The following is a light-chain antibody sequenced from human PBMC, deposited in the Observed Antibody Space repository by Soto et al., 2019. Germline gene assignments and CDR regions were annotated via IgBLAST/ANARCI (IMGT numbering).Light chain of an antibody. J-gene: IGKJ3*01. CDR1: QSVSSN. CDR3: QQYNNWPPLT. CDR2: GAS. Sequence: EIVMTQSPATLSVSPGERATLSCRASQSVSSNLAWYQQKPGQAPRLLIYGASTRATGIAARFSGSGSGTEFTLTISSLQSEDFVVYYCQQYNNWPPLTFGPGTKVDIK. V-gene: IGKV3-15*01.